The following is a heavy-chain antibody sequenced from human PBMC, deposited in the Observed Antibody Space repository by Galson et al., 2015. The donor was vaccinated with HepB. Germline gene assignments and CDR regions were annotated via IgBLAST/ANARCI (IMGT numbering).Heavy chain of an antibody. V-gene: IGHV5-51*01. CDR1: GYSFTSYW. Sequence: QSGAEVKKPGESLKISCKGSGYSFTSYWIGWVRQMPGKGLEWMGIIYPADSDTRYSPTFQGQVTMSADRSIKTAYLQWSSLKASDTATYYCARWGDYFDSIAYSPRGDYWGQGTLVTVSS. CDR2: IYPADSDT. D-gene: IGHD3-22*01. CDR3: ARWGDYFDSIAYSPRGDY. J-gene: IGHJ4*02.